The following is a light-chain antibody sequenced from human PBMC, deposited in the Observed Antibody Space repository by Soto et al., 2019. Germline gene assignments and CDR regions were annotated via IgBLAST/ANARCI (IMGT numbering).Light chain of an antibody. CDR2: GAS. CDR3: LHHGSSLWT. Sequence: DIVLTQSPGTLSLSPGERATLSCRASQSVSSNYLAWYQQKPGQAPRLLIYGASSRATGIPDMFSGSGSGTDFTLTISRLEPEDFAMYYCLHHGSSLWTFGQGTKVDIK. J-gene: IGKJ1*01. CDR1: QSVSSNY. V-gene: IGKV3-20*01.